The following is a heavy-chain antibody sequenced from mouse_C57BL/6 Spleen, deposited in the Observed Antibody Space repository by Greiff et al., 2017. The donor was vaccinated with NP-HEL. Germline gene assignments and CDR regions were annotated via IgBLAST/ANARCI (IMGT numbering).Heavy chain of an antibody. D-gene: IGHD1-1*01. CDR1: GFTFSDYG. J-gene: IGHJ2*01. Sequence: EVKLVESGGGLVKPGGSLNLSCAASGFTFSDYGMHWVRQAPEKGLEWVAYIRSGSRTIYYADTVKGRFTISRDNAKNTLFLQLTRRRSEDTAMYYGARDINYYGSSLDYWGQGTTLTVSS. V-gene: IGHV5-17*01. CDR3: ARDINYYGSSLDY. CDR2: IRSGSRTI.